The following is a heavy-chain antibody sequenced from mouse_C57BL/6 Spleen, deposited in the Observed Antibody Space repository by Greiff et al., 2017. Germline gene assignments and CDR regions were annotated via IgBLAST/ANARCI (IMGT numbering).Heavy chain of an antibody. V-gene: IGHV5-17*01. D-gene: IGHD1-1*01. CDR2: ISSGSSTI. J-gene: IGHJ4*01. CDR3: ASSFYYAMDY. CDR1: GFTFSDYG. Sequence: EVKLVESGGGLVKPGGSLKLSCAASGFTFSDYGMHWVRQAPEKGLEWVAYISSGSSTIYYADTVKGRFTISRDNAKNTLFLQMTSLRSEDTAMYYCASSFYYAMDYWCQGTSVTVSS.